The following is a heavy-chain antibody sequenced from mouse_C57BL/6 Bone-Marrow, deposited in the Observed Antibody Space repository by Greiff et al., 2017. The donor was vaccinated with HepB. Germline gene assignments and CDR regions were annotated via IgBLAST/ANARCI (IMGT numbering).Heavy chain of an antibody. V-gene: IGHV1-5*01. D-gene: IGHD1-1*01. CDR1: ASTLPSYW. J-gene: IGHJ2*01. CDR2: IYPGNSDT. Sequence: EVKLEESGTVLARPGASGKCSAKTFASTLPSYWLHGVKKGPGQGLEWIGAIYPGNSDTSYNQKFKGKAKLTAVTSASTAYMELSSLTNEDSAVYYCTSITTPWGQGTTLTVSS. CDR3: TSITTP.